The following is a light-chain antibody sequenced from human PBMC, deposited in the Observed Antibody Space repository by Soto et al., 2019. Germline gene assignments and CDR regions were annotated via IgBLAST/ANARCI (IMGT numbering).Light chain of an antibody. V-gene: IGLV2-14*01. Sequence: QSVLTQPASVSGSPGQSITISCTGTSSDVGGYNHVSWYQQHPGNAPKLMIYDVINRPSGVSNRFSGSRSGNTASLTISGLQADDEADYYCSSYKINSVLFGGGTKLTVL. J-gene: IGLJ2*01. CDR2: DVI. CDR3: SSYKINSVL. CDR1: SSDVGGYNH.